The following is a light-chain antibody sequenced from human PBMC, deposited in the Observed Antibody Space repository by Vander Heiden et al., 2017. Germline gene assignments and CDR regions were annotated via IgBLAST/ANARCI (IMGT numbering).Light chain of an antibody. Sequence: SYVLTQPPPVSVAPGQTARITCGGNNIGSKSVHWYQQKPGPAPVLVVYDDSARPSGIPERFSGSNSGNTATLTISRVEAGDEADYYCQVWDSSSDHVVFGGGTKLTVL. CDR3: QVWDSSSDHVV. V-gene: IGLV3-21*02. CDR1: NIGSKS. J-gene: IGLJ2*01. CDR2: DDS.